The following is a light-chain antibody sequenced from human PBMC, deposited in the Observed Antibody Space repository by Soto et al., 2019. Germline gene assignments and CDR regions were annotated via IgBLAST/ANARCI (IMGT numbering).Light chain of an antibody. CDR1: QSVSSN. J-gene: IGKJ5*01. V-gene: IGKV3-15*01. CDR2: GAS. CDR3: QQYNSYPIT. Sequence: TVMTQSPATRAASPGKGGTLSCRASQSVSSNLAWYQQKPGQAPRLLIYGASTRATGIPARFSGSGSGTEFTLTISSLQPEDFATYYCQQYNSYPITFGQGTRLEIK.